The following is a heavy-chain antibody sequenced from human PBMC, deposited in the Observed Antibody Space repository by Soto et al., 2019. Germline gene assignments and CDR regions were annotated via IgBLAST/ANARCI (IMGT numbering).Heavy chain of an antibody. CDR3: AKLRWGSDNWFDP. CDR1: GFTFSXXA. J-gene: IGHJ5*02. CDR2: ISGSGDST. D-gene: IGHD3-10*01. V-gene: IGHV3-23*01. Sequence: EVQLLESGGGLVQPGGSLRLSCAASGFTFSXXAXXXXXXTPGKGLEWVSAISGSGDSTYYADSVKGRFTISRDNSXXXXXXXXXXXXXXDTAVYYXAKLRWGSDNWFDPWGQGTLVTVSS.